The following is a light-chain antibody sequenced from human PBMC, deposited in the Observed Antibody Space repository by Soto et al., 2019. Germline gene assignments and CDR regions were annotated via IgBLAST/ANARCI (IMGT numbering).Light chain of an antibody. CDR1: QSVSTTY. Sequence: EIVLTQSPATLPLSPGERVTLSCRASQSVSTTYLAWYQQKPGQAPRLLIYAVSTRATGIPDKFSGRGSGTDFTLSISRLEPEDFAVYYCLKYGRSPGWTFGQGTKVDIK. CDR3: LKYGRSPGWT. J-gene: IGKJ1*01. V-gene: IGKV3-20*01. CDR2: AVS.